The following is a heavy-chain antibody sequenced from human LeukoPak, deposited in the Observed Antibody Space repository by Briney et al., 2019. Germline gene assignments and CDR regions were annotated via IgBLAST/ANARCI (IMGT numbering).Heavy chain of an antibody. J-gene: IGHJ4*02. CDR2: IYWHDER. CDR1: GFSLSNDGVG. V-gene: IGHV2-5*01. CDR3: AHEVVPGGTVAGFLAY. Sequence: GSGPTLVNPTQTLTLTCTFSGFSLSNDGVGVGWVRQPPGKALEWLALIYWHDERRYSPSLKSGLTITKDTSNNQVALTVTNMDPLDTATYYCAHEVVPGGTVAGFLAYWGLGILVTVSS. D-gene: IGHD2-15*01.